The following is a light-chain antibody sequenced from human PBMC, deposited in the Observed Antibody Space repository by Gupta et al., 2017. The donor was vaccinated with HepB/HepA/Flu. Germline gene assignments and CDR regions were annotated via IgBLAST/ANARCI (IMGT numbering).Light chain of an antibody. CDR3: PPSYMNKRT. V-gene: IGKV1-39*01. CDR2: AAS. J-gene: IGKJ1*01. CDR1: QSISSY. Sequence: DIQMTQSPSSLSASVGDRVTITCRASQSISSYLNWYQQKPGKAPKLLIYAASSLQSGVPSRLSGRGSGKEFTLNIRSLKPEDCATDYCPPSYMNKRTFGQGTKVEIK.